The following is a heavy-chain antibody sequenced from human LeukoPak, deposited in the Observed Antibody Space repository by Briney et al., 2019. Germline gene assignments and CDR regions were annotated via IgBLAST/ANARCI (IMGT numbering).Heavy chain of an antibody. CDR2: IYYSGST. J-gene: IGHJ4*02. V-gene: IGHV4-30-4*01. Sequence: SQTLSPTCTVSGGSISSGDYYWSWIRQPPGKGLEWIGYIYYSGSTYYNPSLKSRVTISVDTSKNQFSLKLSSVTAADTAVYYCALGEWELLVLRYWGQGTLVTVSS. CDR3: ALGEWELLVLRY. D-gene: IGHD1-26*01. CDR1: GGSISSGDYY.